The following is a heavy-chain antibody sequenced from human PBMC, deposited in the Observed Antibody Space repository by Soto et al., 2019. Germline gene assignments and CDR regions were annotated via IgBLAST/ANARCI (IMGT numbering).Heavy chain of an antibody. D-gene: IGHD3-3*01. V-gene: IGHV4-30-4*01. Sequence: QVQLQESGPGLVKPSQTLSLTCTVSGASISSGDNYWSWIRQSPGKGLGWIGFIHDSGITDFTPSLSRRVSVSLVTSKNQFSLSLISVTAADTAVYYCARRRGFRSGFYLDGCWGQGTLVTVSS. J-gene: IGHJ4*02. CDR1: GASISSGDNY. CDR3: ARRRGFRSGFYLDGC. CDR2: IHDSGIT.